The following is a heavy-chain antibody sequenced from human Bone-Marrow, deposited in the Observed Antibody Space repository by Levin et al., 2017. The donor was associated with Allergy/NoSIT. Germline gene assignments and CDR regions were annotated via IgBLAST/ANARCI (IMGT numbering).Heavy chain of an antibody. Sequence: SETLSLTCAVSGGSISSSNWWSWVRQPPGKGLEWIGEIYHSGSTNYNPSLKSRVTISVDKSKNQFSLKLSSVTAADTAVYYCARAAISLYYDFWSGYYDYWGQGTLVTVSS. J-gene: IGHJ4*02. CDR3: ARAAISLYYDFWSGYYDY. V-gene: IGHV4-4*02. CDR2: IYHSGST. D-gene: IGHD3-3*01. CDR1: GGSISSSNW.